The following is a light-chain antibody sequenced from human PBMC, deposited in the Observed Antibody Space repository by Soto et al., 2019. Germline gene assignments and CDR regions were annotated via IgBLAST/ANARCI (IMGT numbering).Light chain of an antibody. CDR3: QQYGSSPWT. V-gene: IGKV3-20*01. J-gene: IGKJ1*01. Sequence: EIVLTQSPGTLSLSPGETATLSFRASQTVSSTYLAWYQHKPGQAPRLLIYGASSRATGIPDRFSGSGSGTDFTLTISRLEPEDFAVYYCQQYGSSPWTFGQGTKVDIK. CDR2: GAS. CDR1: QTVSSTY.